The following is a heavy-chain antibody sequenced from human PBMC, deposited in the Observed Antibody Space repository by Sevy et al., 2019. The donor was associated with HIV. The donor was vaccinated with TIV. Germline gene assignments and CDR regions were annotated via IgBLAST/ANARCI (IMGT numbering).Heavy chain of an antibody. V-gene: IGHV1-18*01. CDR2: ISAYNGNT. CDR1: GYTFTSYG. CDR3: AGVVVTIFGVVIPTEFDY. Sequence: ASVKVSCKASGYTFTSYGISWVRQAPGQGLEWMGWISAYNGNTNYAQKLQGRVTMTTDTSTGTAYMELRSLRSDDTAVYYCAGVVVTIFGVVIPTEFDYWGQGTLVTVSS. J-gene: IGHJ4*02. D-gene: IGHD3-3*01.